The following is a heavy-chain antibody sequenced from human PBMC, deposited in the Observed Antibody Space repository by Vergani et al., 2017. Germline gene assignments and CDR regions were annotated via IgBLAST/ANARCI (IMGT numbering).Heavy chain of an antibody. Sequence: EVQLLESGGGLVQPGGSLRLSCAASGFTFSSYAMSWVRQAPGKGLEWVSAISGSGGSTYYADSVKGRFTISRDNSKHTLYLQMNSLRAEDTAVYYCAGGGDYDFWSLQPFDPWGQGTLVTVSS. CDR2: ISGSGGST. V-gene: IGHV3-23*01. CDR3: AGGGDYDFWSLQPFDP. J-gene: IGHJ5*02. CDR1: GFTFSSYA. D-gene: IGHD3-3*01.